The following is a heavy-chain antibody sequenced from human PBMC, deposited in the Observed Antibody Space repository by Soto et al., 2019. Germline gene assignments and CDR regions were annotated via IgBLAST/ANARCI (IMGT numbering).Heavy chain of an antibody. CDR1: GGSISSSNW. J-gene: IGHJ3*02. Sequence: SETLSLTCAVSGGSISSSNWWSWVRQPPGKGLEWIGEIYHSGSTNYNPSLKSRVTISVDKSKNQFSLKLSSVTAADTAVYYCARDSSRGLRAFDIWGQGTMVTVSS. D-gene: IGHD2-2*01. CDR3: ARDSSRGLRAFDI. CDR2: IYHSGST. V-gene: IGHV4-4*02.